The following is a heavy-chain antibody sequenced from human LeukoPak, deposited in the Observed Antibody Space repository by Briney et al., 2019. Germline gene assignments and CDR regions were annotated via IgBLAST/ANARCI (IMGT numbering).Heavy chain of an antibody. Sequence: PGGSLRLSCAASGFTFSSYAMNWVRQAPGKGLEWVSAISSSGGSTYYADSVKGRFTISRDNSKNTLYLQMNSLRAEDTAVYFCAKSQDGGRLFHFDYWGQGTLVTVSS. CDR2: ISSSGGST. J-gene: IGHJ4*02. CDR3: AKSQDGGRLFHFDY. V-gene: IGHV3-23*01. CDR1: GFTFSSYA. D-gene: IGHD1-26*01.